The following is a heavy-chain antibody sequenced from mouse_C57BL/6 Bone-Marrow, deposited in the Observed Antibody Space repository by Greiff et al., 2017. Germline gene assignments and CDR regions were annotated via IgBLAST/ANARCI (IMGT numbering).Heavy chain of an antibody. D-gene: IGHD1-1*01. Sequence: QVQLQQPGAELVKPGASVKMSCKASGYTFTSYWITWVKQRPGQGLEWIGEIYPGSGSTNYNEKFKSKATLTVDTSSSTAYMQLSSLTSEDSAVYYCARPTEYYYYAMDYWGQGTSVTVSS. J-gene: IGHJ4*01. CDR1: GYTFTSYW. CDR2: IYPGSGST. V-gene: IGHV1-55*01. CDR3: ARPTEYYYYAMDY.